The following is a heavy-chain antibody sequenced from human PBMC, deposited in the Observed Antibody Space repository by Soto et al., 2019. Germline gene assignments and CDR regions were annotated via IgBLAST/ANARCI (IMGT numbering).Heavy chain of an antibody. CDR1: GFTVSSNY. D-gene: IGHD6-13*01. Sequence: GGSLRLSCAASGFTVSSNYMSWVRQAPGKGLEWVSVIYSGGSTYYADSVKGRFTISRDNSKNTLYLQMNSLRAEDTAVYYCARGSGIAASEDYFYYWGQGTRGTVSS. CDR2: IYSGGST. CDR3: ARGSGIAASEDYFYY. V-gene: IGHV3-53*01. J-gene: IGHJ4*02.